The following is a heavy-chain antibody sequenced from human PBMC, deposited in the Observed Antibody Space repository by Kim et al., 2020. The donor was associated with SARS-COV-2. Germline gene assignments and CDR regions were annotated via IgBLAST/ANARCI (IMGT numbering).Heavy chain of an antibody. V-gene: IGHV3-64D*06. J-gene: IGHJ2*01. CDR3: VKRGNCSSTSCYRRSSYWYFDL. CDR1: GFTFSSYA. CDR2: ISSNGGST. D-gene: IGHD2-2*01. Sequence: GGSLRLSCSASGFTFSSYAMHWVRQAPGKGLEYVSAISSNGGSTYYADSVKGRFTISRDNSKNTLYLQMSSLRAEDTAVYYCVKRGNCSSTSCYRRSSYWYFDLWGRGTLVTVSS.